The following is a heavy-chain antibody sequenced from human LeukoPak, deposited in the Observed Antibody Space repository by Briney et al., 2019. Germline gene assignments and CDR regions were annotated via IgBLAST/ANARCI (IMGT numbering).Heavy chain of an antibody. V-gene: IGHV3-30*07. CDR2: ISYDGSNK. CDR1: GFTFSSYA. D-gene: IGHD4-17*01. CDR3: ARYRVSTNDYFDS. J-gene: IGHJ4*02. Sequence: GGSLRLSCAASGFTFSSYAMHWVRQAPGKGLEWVAVISYDGSNKYYADSVKGRFTISRDNAQNSLFLQMKSLRAEDTAVYYCARYRVSTNDYFDSWGQGTLVTVSS.